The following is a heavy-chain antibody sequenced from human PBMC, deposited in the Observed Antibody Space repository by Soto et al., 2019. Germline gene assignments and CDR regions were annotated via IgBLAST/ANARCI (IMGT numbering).Heavy chain of an antibody. J-gene: IGHJ3*01. CDR1: GDSISSPKW. Sequence: QVQLQESGPGLVKPSGTLSLTCAVSGDSISSPKWWTWLRQPPGKGLEWIGDLLHSGTTNYNPSLKSRVILLVDKSQKQFSLSLTSVTAADTAIYFCAYSSGWYRHDVWGQGTAVTVSS. D-gene: IGHD6-19*01. V-gene: IGHV4-4*02. CDR2: LLHSGTT. CDR3: AYSSGWYRHDV.